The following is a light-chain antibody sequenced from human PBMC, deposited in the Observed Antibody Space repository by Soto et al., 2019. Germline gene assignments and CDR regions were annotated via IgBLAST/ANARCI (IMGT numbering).Light chain of an antibody. Sequence: QLVLTQSSSASASLGSSVKLTCTLSSGHSSYIVAWHQQQPGKAPRYLMNLEGSGSYNKGSGVPDRFSGSSSGTDRYLTISNLQFEDEADYYCETWDSNTRVFAGGTKLTVL. CDR1: SGHSSYI. CDR2: LEGSGSY. J-gene: IGLJ2*01. CDR3: ETWDSNTRV. V-gene: IGLV4-60*02.